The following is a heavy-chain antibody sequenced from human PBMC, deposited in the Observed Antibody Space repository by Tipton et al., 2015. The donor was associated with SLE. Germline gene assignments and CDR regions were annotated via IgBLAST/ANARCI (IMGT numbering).Heavy chain of an antibody. CDR1: GGSISSSDYY. V-gene: IGHV4-39*07. CDR3: ARDPYDSWSDYQATFDY. D-gene: IGHD3-3*01. J-gene: IGHJ4*02. Sequence: TLSLTCTVSGGSISSSDYYWGWIRQPPGKGLEWIGSFYRSGTAYYNPSLKSRVTMSVDTSKNQFSLKLTSVTAADTAVYYCARDPYDSWSDYQATFDYWGQGTLVTVSP. CDR2: FYRSGTA.